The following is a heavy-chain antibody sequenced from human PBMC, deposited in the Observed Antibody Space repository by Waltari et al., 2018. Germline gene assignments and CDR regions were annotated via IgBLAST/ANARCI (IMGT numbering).Heavy chain of an antibody. J-gene: IGHJ4*02. CDR1: GFSLATSGIG. CDR3: APAVMDYDSSGYFGCYFDC. V-gene: IGHV2-5*02. Sequence: QITLKESGPQLVKPTQTLTLTCTFSGFSLATSGIGVAWIRQSPGKALEWLAVIYWDDTTPYNPSLRDRLSSAKGLAIDQVVRQMTSVDPLDAATYVCAPAVMDYDSSGYFGCYFDCWSPGSLVAVSS. CDR2: IYWDDTT. D-gene: IGHD3-22*01.